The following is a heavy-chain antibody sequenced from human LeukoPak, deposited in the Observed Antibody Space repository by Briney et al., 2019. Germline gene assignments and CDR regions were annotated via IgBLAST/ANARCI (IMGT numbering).Heavy chain of an antibody. CDR1: GYTFTSYD. Sequence: ASVKVSCKASGYTFTSYDINWVRQATGQGLEWMGWMNPNSGNTGYAQKFQGRVTMTRNTSISTAYMELSSLRSDDTAVYYCARLTAGVVVAAHHVVEAKLYHYFDYWGQGTLVTVSS. J-gene: IGHJ4*02. CDR2: MNPNSGNT. D-gene: IGHD2-15*01. V-gene: IGHV1-8*01. CDR3: ARLTAGVVVAAHHVVEAKLYHYFDY.